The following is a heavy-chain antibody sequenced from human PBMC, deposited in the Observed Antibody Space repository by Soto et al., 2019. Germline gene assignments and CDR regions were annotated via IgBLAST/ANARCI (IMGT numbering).Heavy chain of an antibody. CDR1: GYTFNGYY. CDR2: INPNSGGT. V-gene: IGHV1-2*02. D-gene: IGHD3-10*01. Sequence: GASVKVSCKASGYTFNGYYIHWVRQAPGQGLEWMGWINPNSGGTYSAQKFQGRVTLTSDTSISTAYMELSSLRSDDTAVYYCARDPSLWFGELSFWGQGTLVTVSS. CDR3: ARDPSLWFGELSF. J-gene: IGHJ4*02.